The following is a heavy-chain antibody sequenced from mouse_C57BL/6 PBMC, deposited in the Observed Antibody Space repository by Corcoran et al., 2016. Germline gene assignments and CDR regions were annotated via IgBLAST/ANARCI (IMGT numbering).Heavy chain of an antibody. CDR1: GYSITSGYY. CDR3: ARYGTFDY. CDR2: ISYDGSN. J-gene: IGHJ2*01. Sequence: DVQLQESGPGLVKPSQSLSLTCSVTGYSITSGYYWNWIRQFPGNKLEWMGYISYDGSNNYNPSLKNRISITRDTSKNQFFLKLNSVTTEDTATYYCARYGTFDYWGQGTTLTVSS. D-gene: IGHD2-10*02. V-gene: IGHV3-6*01.